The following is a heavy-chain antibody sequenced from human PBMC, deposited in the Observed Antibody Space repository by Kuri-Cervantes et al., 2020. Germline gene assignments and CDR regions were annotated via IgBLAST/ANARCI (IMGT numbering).Heavy chain of an antibody. CDR3: ARDSSHYYDSSGYYDY. D-gene: IGHD3-22*01. J-gene: IGHJ4*02. CDR2: IYTSGST. CDR1: GGSISSYY. Sequence: GSLRLSCTVSGGSISSYYWSWIRQPPGKGLEWIGRIYTSGSTNYNPSLKSRVTISVDMSKNQFSLKLSSVTAADTAVYYCARDSSHYYDSSGYYDYWGQGTLVTVSS. V-gene: IGHV4-4*08.